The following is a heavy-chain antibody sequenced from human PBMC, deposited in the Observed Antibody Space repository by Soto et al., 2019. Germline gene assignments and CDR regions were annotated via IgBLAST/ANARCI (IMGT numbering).Heavy chain of an antibody. CDR1: GYTFTSYA. J-gene: IGHJ4*02. D-gene: IGHD1-26*01. CDR2: INAGNGNT. CDR3: AGGRGSYSRGDFDY. V-gene: IGHV1-3*01. Sequence: ASVKVSFKASGYTFTSYAMHWLRQAPGQRLEWMGWINAGNGNTKYSQKFQGRVTITRDTSASTAYMELSSLRSEDTAVYYCAGGRGSYSRGDFDYWGQGTLVTVS.